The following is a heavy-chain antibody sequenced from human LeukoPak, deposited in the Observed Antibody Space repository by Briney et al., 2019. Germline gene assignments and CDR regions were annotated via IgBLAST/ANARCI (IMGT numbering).Heavy chain of an antibody. J-gene: IGHJ4*02. V-gene: IGHV3-74*01. CDR3: ARDLGYCSGGSCYDLLDY. CDR2: ILMDGSSS. CDR1: GFTFSSYW. Sequence: GGSLRLSCAASGFTFSSYWMHWVRQAPGKGLVWVSRILMDGSSSTYADSVKGRFTISRDNAKNTLYLQMKSLRGEDTAVYYCARDLGYCSGGSCYDLLDYWGQGTLVTVSS. D-gene: IGHD2-15*01.